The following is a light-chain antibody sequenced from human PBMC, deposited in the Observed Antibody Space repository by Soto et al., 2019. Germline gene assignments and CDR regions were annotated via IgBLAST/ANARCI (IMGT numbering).Light chain of an antibody. CDR2: GAS. J-gene: IGKJ1*01. V-gene: IGKV3-20*01. Sequence: EIVLTQSPGTLSLSPGERATLSCRASQSVSSSYLAWYQQEPGQATRLLIYGASSRSTAIPGRFSGSGSGTDFTLTISRLEPEDGAVYYCQQAGSSTWTFGQGTKVEIK. CDR3: QQAGSSTWT. CDR1: QSVSSSY.